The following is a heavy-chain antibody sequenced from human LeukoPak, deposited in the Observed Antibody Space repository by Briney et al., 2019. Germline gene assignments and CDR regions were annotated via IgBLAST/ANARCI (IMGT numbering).Heavy chain of an antibody. D-gene: IGHD3-16*01. Sequence: PSGTLSLTCTVSGGSISSHYWSWIRQPPGKGLEWIGYIYYSGSTNYNPSLKSRVTISVDTSKNQFSLKLSSGTAADTAVYYCARGGDFDYWGQGTLVTVSS. V-gene: IGHV4-59*11. CDR1: GGSISSHY. J-gene: IGHJ4*02. CDR3: ARGGDFDY. CDR2: IYYSGST.